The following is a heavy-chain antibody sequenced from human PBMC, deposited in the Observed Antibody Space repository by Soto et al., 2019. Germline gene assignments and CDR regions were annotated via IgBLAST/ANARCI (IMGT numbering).Heavy chain of an antibody. Sequence: ASVKVSCKASGYTFTSYYMYWVRQAPGQGLEWMGWINPKSGGTNYAQKFQGWVTMTRDTSISTAYMELSRLRSDDTAVYYCAREERGYSYGFYYYYGMDVWGQGTTVTVSS. D-gene: IGHD5-18*01. CDR1: GYTFTSYY. V-gene: IGHV1-2*04. J-gene: IGHJ6*02. CDR2: INPKSGGT. CDR3: AREERGYSYGFYYYYGMDV.